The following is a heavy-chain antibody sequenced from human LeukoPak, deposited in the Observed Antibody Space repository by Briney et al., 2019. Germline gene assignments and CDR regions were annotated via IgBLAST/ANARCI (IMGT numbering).Heavy chain of an antibody. D-gene: IGHD3-22*01. Sequence: SETLSLTCTVSGGSISSYYWSWIRQPAGKGLQWIWRTYTSGSTNYNPSLESRVTMSVDTSKNQFSLKLTSVTAADTAVYYCARAYYDTSGYPGWYFDLWGRGTLVTVSS. CDR1: GGSISSYY. CDR2: TYTSGST. CDR3: ARAYYDTSGYPGWYFDL. V-gene: IGHV4-4*07. J-gene: IGHJ2*01.